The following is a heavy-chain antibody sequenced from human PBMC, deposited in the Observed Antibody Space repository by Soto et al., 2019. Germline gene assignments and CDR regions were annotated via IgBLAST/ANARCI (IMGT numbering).Heavy chain of an antibody. Sequence: PSETLSLTCTVSGGSISSSSYYWGWIRQSPGKGLEWIGSIYYAGDTQYNPSLKSRVTLSVDRPNNQFSLKVTSVTAADTAVYYCARQDATMGYYAFWSGFPVAHWGQGTLVTVSS. J-gene: IGHJ4*02. D-gene: IGHD3-3*01. CDR2: IYYAGDT. CDR1: GGSISSSSYY. V-gene: IGHV4-39*01. CDR3: ARQDATMGYYAFWSGFPVAH.